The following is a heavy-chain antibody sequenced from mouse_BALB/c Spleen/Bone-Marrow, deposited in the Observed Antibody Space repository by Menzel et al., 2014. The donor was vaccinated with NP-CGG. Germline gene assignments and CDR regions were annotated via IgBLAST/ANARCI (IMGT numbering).Heavy chain of an antibody. D-gene: IGHD1-1*01. Sequence: ESGPGLVKPSQSLSLTCSVTGYSITCGYYWNWIRQFPGNKLEWMGYISYDGSNDSNPSLKNRISITRDTSKSQFFLKLNSVTTEDTATYYCARGFITTVVPFAYWGQGTLVTVSA. CDR3: ARGFITTVVPFAY. J-gene: IGHJ3*01. CDR2: ISYDGSN. CDR1: GYSITCGYY. V-gene: IGHV3-6*02.